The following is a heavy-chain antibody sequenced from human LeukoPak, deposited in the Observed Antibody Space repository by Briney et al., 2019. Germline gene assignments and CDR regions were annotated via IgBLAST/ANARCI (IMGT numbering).Heavy chain of an antibody. CDR3: ARLGGVLVVFDY. CDR2: IYHSGST. J-gene: IGHJ4*02. CDR1: GYSISSGYY. V-gene: IGHV4-38-2*01. D-gene: IGHD2-21*01. Sequence: PSETLSLTCAVSGYSISSGYYWGWIRQPPGKVLEWIGSIYHSGSTYYNPSLKSRVTISVDTSKNQFSLKLSSVTAADTAVYYCARLGGVLVVFDYWGREPWSPSPQ.